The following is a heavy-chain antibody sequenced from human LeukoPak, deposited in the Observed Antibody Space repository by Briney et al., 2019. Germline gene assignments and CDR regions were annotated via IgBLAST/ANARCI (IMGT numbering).Heavy chain of an antibody. CDR1: GYTFTSYA. CDR3: ARATTPTYYYDSSGYHPPDT. CDR2: INTNTGNP. Sequence: ASVKVSCKASGYTFTSYAMNWVRQAPGQGLEWMGWINTNTGNPTYAQGFTGRFVFSLDTSVSTAYPQISSLKAEDTAVYYCARATTPTYYYDSSGYHPPDTWGQGTLVTVSS. V-gene: IGHV7-4-1*02. D-gene: IGHD3-22*01. J-gene: IGHJ5*02.